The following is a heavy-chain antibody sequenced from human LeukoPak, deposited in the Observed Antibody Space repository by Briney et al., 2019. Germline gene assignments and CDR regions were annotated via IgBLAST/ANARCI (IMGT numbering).Heavy chain of an antibody. CDR2: IYYSGST. Sequence: PSETLSLTCTVSGGSISSSSYYWGWIRQPPGKGLEWIGSIYYSGSTYYNPSLKSRVTISVDTSKNQFSLKLSSVTAADTAVYYCARGRRSGLLKSNWFDPWGQGTLVTVSS. V-gene: IGHV4-39*07. CDR1: GGSISSSSYY. J-gene: IGHJ5*02. CDR3: ARGRRSGLLKSNWFDP. D-gene: IGHD2-15*01.